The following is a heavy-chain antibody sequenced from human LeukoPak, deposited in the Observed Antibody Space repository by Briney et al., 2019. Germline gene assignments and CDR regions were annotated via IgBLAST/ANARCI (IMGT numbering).Heavy chain of an antibody. CDR1: GYAFTSYD. V-gene: IGHV1-8*01. Sequence: GASVKVSCKASGYAFTSYDINWVRQATGQGLEWMGWMNPNSGNTGYAQKFQGRVTMTRNTSISTAYMELSSLRSEDTAVYYCARDRGPAEAIYGSGPRRFDYWGQGTLVTVSS. J-gene: IGHJ4*02. CDR2: MNPNSGNT. D-gene: IGHD3-10*01. CDR3: ARDRGPAEAIYGSGPRRFDY.